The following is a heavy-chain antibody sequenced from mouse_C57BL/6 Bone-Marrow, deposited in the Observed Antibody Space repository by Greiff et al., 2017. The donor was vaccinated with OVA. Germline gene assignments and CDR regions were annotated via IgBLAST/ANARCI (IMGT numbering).Heavy chain of an antibody. Sequence: VQLQQSGPVLVKPGASVKMSCKASGYTFTDYYMNWVKQSHGKSLEWIGVINPYNGGTSYNQKFKGKATLTVAKSSSPAYLALNSLPSEDAAVEYGAGDYDGGENWGQGTTRTVSS. CDR1: GYTFTDYY. D-gene: IGHD2-4*01. CDR3: AGDYDGGEN. J-gene: IGHJ2*01. V-gene: IGHV1-19*01. CDR2: INPYNGGT.